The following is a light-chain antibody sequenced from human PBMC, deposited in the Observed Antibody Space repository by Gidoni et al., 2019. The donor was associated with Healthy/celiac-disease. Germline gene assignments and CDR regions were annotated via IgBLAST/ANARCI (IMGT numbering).Light chain of an antibody. CDR1: QSVSSY. V-gene: IGKV3-11*01. Sequence: EIVLTQSPATLSFSPGERATLSCRASQSVSSYLAWYQQKPGQAPRLLIYDASNRATGIPARFSGSGSGTDFTLTISSLEPEDFAVYYCQQRSNLLTFGGGTKVEIK. J-gene: IGKJ4*01. CDR2: DAS. CDR3: QQRSNLLT.